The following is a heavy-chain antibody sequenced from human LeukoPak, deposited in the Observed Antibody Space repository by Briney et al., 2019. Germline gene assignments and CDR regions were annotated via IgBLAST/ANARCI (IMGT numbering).Heavy chain of an antibody. CDR3: ARGGYCTGGICHNRIYYYYYYMDV. CDR2: INTNGSST. D-gene: IGHD2-15*01. J-gene: IGHJ6*03. Sequence: GGSLRLSCAASGFTFSDYWIHCVRQGPGKGPGWGSRINTNGSSTGYAASVKGRFTISRENAKNTLSLQMNSLRAEDTAVYSCARGGYCTGGICHNRIYYYYYYMDVWGKGTTVTVSS. CDR1: GFTFSDYW. V-gene: IGHV3-74*01.